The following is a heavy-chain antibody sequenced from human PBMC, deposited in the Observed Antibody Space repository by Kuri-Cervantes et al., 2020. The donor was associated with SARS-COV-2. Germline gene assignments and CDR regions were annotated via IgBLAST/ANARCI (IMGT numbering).Heavy chain of an antibody. V-gene: IGHV3-7*01. CDR1: GFIFSNYW. D-gene: IGHD3-3*01. CDR3: ARASFDFWSGYYTGYYFDF. J-gene: IGHJ4*02. Sequence: ETLSLTCAASGFIFSNYWMTWVRQTPGKGLEWVANIKQDGSEEYYVDSVKGRFTVSRDNAKNSLFLQMDSLRAEDTAVYYCARASFDFWSGYYTGYYFDFWGQGALVTVSS. CDR2: IKQDGSEE.